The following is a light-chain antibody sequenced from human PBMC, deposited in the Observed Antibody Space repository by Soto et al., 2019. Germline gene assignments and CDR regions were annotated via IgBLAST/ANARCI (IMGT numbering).Light chain of an antibody. CDR2: AAS. Sequence: DIQLTQSPSSLSASVGDRVTLTCRATQGISSNLAWYQQKPGDAPKLLIYAASTLPSGDPSTFSGSGSGTDFTLTISRLQPEDFATYYCQQLNSYPLTFGGGTKVEIK. V-gene: IGKV1-9*01. CDR3: QQLNSYPLT. CDR1: QGISSN. J-gene: IGKJ4*01.